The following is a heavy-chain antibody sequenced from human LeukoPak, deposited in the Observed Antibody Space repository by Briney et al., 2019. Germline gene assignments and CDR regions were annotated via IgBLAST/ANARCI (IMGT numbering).Heavy chain of an antibody. V-gene: IGHV3-30-3*01. J-gene: IGHJ4*02. CDR3: ASSYDSSGYYRFYFDY. CDR1: GFTFSSYD. D-gene: IGHD3-22*01. CDR2: ISYDGSNK. Sequence: PGGSLRLSCAASGFTFSSYDMHWVRQAPGKGLEWVAGISYDGSNKYYADSVKGRFTISRDNSKNTLYLQMNSLRAEDTAVYYCASSYDSSGYYRFYFDYWGQGTLVTVSS.